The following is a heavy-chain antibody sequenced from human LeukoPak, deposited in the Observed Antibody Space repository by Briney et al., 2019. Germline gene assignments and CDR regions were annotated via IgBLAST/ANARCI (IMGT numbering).Heavy chain of an antibody. V-gene: IGHV3-9*01. CDR3: AKATLEIAAAGVWYFDH. CDR1: GFTFDDSA. CDR2: IGWNRGTI. D-gene: IGHD6-13*01. J-gene: IGHJ4*02. Sequence: GGSLSLSCAASGFTFDDSAMHWVRHAPGRGLECVSGIGWNRGTIAYADSVKGRFPVSRDNAKNSLDLQMNSLRLGDTAIYYCAKATLEIAAAGVWYFDHWGQGTLVTVSS.